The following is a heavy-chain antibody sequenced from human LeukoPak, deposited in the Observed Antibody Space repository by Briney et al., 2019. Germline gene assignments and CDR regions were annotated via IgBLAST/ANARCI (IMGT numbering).Heavy chain of an antibody. CDR2: FDPEDGET. CDR1: GYTLTELS. V-gene: IGHV1-24*01. CDR3: LTALLHSSLFDY. Sequence: GASVKVSCKVSGYTLTELSMHWVRQAPGKGLEWMGGFDPEDGETIYAQKFQGRVTMTEDTSTDTAYMELSSLRSEDTAVYYCLTALLHSSLFDYWGQGTLVTVSS. D-gene: IGHD6-6*01. J-gene: IGHJ4*02.